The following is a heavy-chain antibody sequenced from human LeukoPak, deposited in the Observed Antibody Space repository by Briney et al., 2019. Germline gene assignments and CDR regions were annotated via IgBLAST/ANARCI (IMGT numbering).Heavy chain of an antibody. CDR2: IFYSGNL. CDR3: ARLRRDYYYTDV. J-gene: IGHJ6*03. Sequence: SEALSLTCSVSGDSLSSYYWSWIRQPPGKTLEWIGYIFYSGNLKYNPSLKSRVTMSRDTSKNQVSLKLSSVTATDTAVYYCARLRRDYYYTDVWGKGTTVTVSS. V-gene: IGHV4-59*12. CDR1: GDSLSSYY.